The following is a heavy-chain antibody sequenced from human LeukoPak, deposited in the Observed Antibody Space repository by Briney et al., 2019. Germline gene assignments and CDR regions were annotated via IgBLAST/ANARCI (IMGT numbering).Heavy chain of an antibody. Sequence: PGGSLRLSCAASGFIGSSNYMSWVRQAPGKGLEWVSYISSSGSTIYYADSVKGRFTISRDNAKNTLYLQMNSLRAEDTAVYYCARARQAVTAPFDYWGQGTLVTVSS. CDR3: ARARQAVTAPFDY. CDR2: ISSSGSTI. V-gene: IGHV3-11*04. D-gene: IGHD4-17*01. J-gene: IGHJ4*02. CDR1: GFIGSSNY.